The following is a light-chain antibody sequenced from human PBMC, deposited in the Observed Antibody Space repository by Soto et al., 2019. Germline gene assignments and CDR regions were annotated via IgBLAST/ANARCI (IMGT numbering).Light chain of an antibody. CDR2: GAS. CDR1: QSVSNNY. V-gene: IGKV3-20*01. CDR3: QQYGSSGT. Sequence: EIVLTQSPGTLSLSPGGRATLSCRASQSVSNNYLAWYQQKPGQAPRLLIYGASNRATGIPDRFSGSGSGTDFTLTISRLEPEDFAVYYCQQYGSSGTFGQGTKVDTK. J-gene: IGKJ1*01.